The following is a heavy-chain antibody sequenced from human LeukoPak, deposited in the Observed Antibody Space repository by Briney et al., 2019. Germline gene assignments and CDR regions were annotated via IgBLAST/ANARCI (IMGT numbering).Heavy chain of an antibody. J-gene: IGHJ4*02. CDR2: IKQDGSEK. D-gene: IGHD2-21*02. Sequence: HPGGSLRLSCAASGFTFSNYWMSWVRQAPGKGLEWVANIKQDGSEKYYVDSVKSRFTISRDNAKNSLYLQLNSLRAEDTAVYYCARAYCGGDCYGTFDYWGQGILVTVSS. CDR1: GFTFSNYW. CDR3: ARAYCGGDCYGTFDY. V-gene: IGHV3-7*03.